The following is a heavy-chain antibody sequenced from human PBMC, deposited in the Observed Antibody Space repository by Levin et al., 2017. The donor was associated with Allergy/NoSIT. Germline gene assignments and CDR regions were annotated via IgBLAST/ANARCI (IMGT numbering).Heavy chain of an antibody. D-gene: IGHD2-15*01. J-gene: IGHJ6*03. V-gene: IGHV4-61*02. CDR3: AGDLEGFSCYKPYCYMDV. Sequence: SETLSLTCSVSGDSISRGFYYWSWIRQPAGEGLEWIGRIYVTGSTTYTPSLKSPVTISLDRSKDQVSLKINSVTAADTAVYYCAGDLEGFSCYKPYCYMDVWGKGTTVTVSS. CDR1: GDSISRGFYY. CDR2: IYVTGST.